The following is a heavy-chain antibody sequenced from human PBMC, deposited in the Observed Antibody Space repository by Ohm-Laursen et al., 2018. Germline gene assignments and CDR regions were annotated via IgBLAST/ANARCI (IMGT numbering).Heavy chain of an antibody. CDR1: GGSISSYY. J-gene: IGHJ6*02. CDR2: IYYSGST. D-gene: IGHD3-16*02. Sequence: SQTLSLTCTVSGGSISSYYWSWIQQPPGKGLEWIGYIYYSGSTNYNPSLKSRVTMSVDTSKNQFSLKLSSVTAADTAVYYCAREMITFGGVIARYYYYGMDVWGQGTTATVSS. V-gene: IGHV4-59*12. CDR3: AREMITFGGVIARYYYYGMDV.